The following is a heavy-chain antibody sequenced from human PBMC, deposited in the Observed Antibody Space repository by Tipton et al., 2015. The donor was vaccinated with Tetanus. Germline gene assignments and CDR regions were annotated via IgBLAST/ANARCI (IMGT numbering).Heavy chain of an antibody. Sequence: LRLSCAASGFTFSSYAMSWVRQAPGKGLEWIGENNHNGNSYYNPSFKSRVSISVDTSKNQFSLKLSSVTAADTAVYYCARQGRPSDSWSHYSNWFDPWGQGTLVTVSS. CDR2: NNHNGNS. J-gene: IGHJ5*02. CDR3: ARQGRPSDSWSHYSNWFDP. V-gene: IGHV4-34*01. CDR1: GFTFSSYA. D-gene: IGHD3-3*01.